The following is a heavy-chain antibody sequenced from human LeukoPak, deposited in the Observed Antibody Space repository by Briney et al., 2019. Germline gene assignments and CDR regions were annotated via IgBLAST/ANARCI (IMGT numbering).Heavy chain of an antibody. V-gene: IGHV1-69*05. CDR3: ARSARNDFWSGYHSYYYYYMDV. D-gene: IGHD3-3*01. CDR1: GGTFSSYA. J-gene: IGHJ6*03. CDR2: IIPIFGTA. Sequence: SVRVSCKASGGTFSSYAISWVRQAPGQGLEWMGGIIPIFGTANYAQKFQGRVTITTDESTSTAYMELSSLRSEDTAVYYCARSARNDFWSGYHSYYYYYMDVWGKGTTVTVSS.